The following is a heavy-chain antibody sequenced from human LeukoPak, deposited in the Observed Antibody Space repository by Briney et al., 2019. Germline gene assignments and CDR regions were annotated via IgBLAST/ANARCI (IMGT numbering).Heavy chain of an antibody. V-gene: IGHV3-11*04. J-gene: IGHJ4*02. CDR1: GFTFSNYY. D-gene: IGHD6-25*01. CDR2: ISSSGSAI. Sequence: PGGSLRLSCAGSGFTFSNYYMSWIRQAPGKGLEWVSYISSSGSAIYYADSVKGRFTISRDNTKNSLYLQMNSLRAEDTAMYYCTKDLQRSLDYWGQGTLVTVSS. CDR3: TKDLQRSLDY.